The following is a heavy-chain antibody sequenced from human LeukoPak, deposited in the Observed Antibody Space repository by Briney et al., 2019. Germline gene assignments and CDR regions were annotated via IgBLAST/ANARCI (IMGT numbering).Heavy chain of an antibody. Sequence: PSETLSLPCTVSGGSICSSSYYWGWIRQPPGKGLEWIGSIYYSGNTYYNPSLKSRVTISVDTSKNQFSLKLSSVTAADTAVYYCARRHSSSWSTFDYWGQGTLVTVSS. D-gene: IGHD6-13*01. CDR2: IYYSGNT. CDR1: GGSICSSSYY. V-gene: IGHV4-39*01. CDR3: ARRHSSSWSTFDY. J-gene: IGHJ4*02.